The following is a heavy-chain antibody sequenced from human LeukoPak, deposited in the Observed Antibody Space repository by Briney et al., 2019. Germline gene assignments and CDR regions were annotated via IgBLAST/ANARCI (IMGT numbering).Heavy chain of an antibody. V-gene: IGHV4-61*03. J-gene: IGHJ4*02. CDR2: INYSGST. Sequence: SETLSLTCTVSGGSISNSNSYWGWIRQSPGKGLEWIAYINYSGSTNYNPSLKSRVTISVDTSKNHFSLTLSSVTAADTAVYYCTRDFWTDYWGQGTLVTVSS. D-gene: IGHD3/OR15-3a*01. CDR3: TRDFWTDY. CDR1: GGSISNSNSY.